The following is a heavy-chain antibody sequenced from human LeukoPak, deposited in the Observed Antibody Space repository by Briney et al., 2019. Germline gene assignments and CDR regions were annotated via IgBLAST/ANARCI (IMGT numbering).Heavy chain of an antibody. V-gene: IGHV3-74*01. CDR2: INSDGSST. CDR1: GFTLRSYW. D-gene: IGHD6-6*01. Sequence: GGSLRLSCAAPGFTLRSYWMHGVPQAPGKGLVWVSRINSDGSSTSYADSVKGRFTISRDNAKNTLYLQMNSLRAEDTAVYYCARDRRSAFDIWGQGTMVTVSS. J-gene: IGHJ3*02. CDR3: ARDRRSAFDI.